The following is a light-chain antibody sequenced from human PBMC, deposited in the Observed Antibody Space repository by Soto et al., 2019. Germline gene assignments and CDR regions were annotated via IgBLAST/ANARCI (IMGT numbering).Light chain of an antibody. CDR3: QQYNSYSGT. V-gene: IGKV1-5*01. CDR1: QSISSW. Sequence: DIQMTQSPYTLSASVGDRVTITCLASQSISSWLAWYQQKPGKAPKLLIYDASSLESGVPSRFSGSGSGTEFTLTISSLQPDDFATYYCQQYNSYSGTFGQGTKVDIK. J-gene: IGKJ1*01. CDR2: DAS.